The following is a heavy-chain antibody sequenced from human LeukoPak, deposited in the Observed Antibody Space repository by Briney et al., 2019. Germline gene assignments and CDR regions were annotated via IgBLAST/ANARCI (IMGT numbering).Heavy chain of an antibody. V-gene: IGHV4-59*01. D-gene: IGHD3-10*01. CDR1: GGSISSYY. J-gene: IGHJ4*02. Sequence: PSETLSLTCTVSGGSISSYYWSWIRQPPGKGLGWIGYILYSGSVNYNPSLESRATISVDTSKNQFSLKLSSVTAADTAVYYCATVFVVRGALTFDYWGQGTLVTVSA. CDR3: ATVFVVRGALTFDY. CDR2: ILYSGSV.